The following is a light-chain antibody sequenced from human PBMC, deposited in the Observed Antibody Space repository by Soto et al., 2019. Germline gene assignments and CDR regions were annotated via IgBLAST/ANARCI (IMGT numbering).Light chain of an antibody. CDR1: SSDVGGYKY. Sequence: QSALTQPRSVSGSPGQSVTISFTGTSSDVGGYKYVSWFQQHPGKAPKLMIYDVSKRPSGVPDRFSGSKSGSTASLTTSGLQAEDEADYYCCSYAGSYTYVLGTGTKVTVL. J-gene: IGLJ1*01. V-gene: IGLV2-11*01. CDR3: CSYAGSYTYV. CDR2: DVS.